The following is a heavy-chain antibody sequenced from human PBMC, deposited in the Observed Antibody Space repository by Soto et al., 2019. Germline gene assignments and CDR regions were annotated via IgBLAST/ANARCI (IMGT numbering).Heavy chain of an antibody. V-gene: IGHV1-69*13. Sequence: ASVKVSCKASGGTFSSYAISWVRQAPGQGLEWMGGIIPIFSTANYAQKFQGRVTITADESTSTAYMELSSLRSEDTAVYYCARRGEFGEFLYWGQGTLVTVSS. CDR1: GGTFSSYA. D-gene: IGHD3-10*01. CDR3: ARRGEFGEFLY. CDR2: IIPIFSTA. J-gene: IGHJ4*02.